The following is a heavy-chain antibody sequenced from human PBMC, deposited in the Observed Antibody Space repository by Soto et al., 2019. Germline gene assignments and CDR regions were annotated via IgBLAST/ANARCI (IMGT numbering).Heavy chain of an antibody. Sequence: EVQLVESGGGLVQPGGSLRLSCAASGFTFSSYGMNWVRQAPGKGLEWVSYISSGSGNIYYADSVKGRFTISRDNAKKSLYLQINILRAEDTAVYYCARDFSTRWFEHWGQGTLVTVSS. CDR3: ARDFSTRWFEH. CDR1: GFTFSSYG. V-gene: IGHV3-48*01. CDR2: ISSGSGNI. J-gene: IGHJ5*02. D-gene: IGHD3-3*01.